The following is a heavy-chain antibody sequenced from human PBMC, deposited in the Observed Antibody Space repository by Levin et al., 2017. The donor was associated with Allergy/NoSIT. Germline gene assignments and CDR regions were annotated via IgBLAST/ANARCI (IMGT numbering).Heavy chain of an antibody. CDR3: ARTKVDLTMVQGLLDAFDI. V-gene: IGHV1-2*06. Sequence: GESLKISCKASGYTFTNHYIHWVRLAPGQGLEWIGRINPKRGGTNYAREFQGRVTITRDTSISNVYMDLSGLRFDDTAVHYCARTKVDLTMVQGLLDAFDIWGQGTVVTVSS. CDR2: INPKRGGT. J-gene: IGHJ3*02. D-gene: IGHD3-10*01. CDR1: GYTFTNHY.